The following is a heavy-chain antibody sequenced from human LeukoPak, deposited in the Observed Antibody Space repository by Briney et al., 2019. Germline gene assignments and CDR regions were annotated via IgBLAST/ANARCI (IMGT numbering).Heavy chain of an antibody. J-gene: IGHJ4*02. D-gene: IGHD3-22*01. CDR3: ARGHPRYYYDSSGYYLI. CDR1: GGSFSDYY. V-gene: IGHV4-34*01. Sequence: SETLSLTCAVYGGSFSDYYWSWIRQSPGKGLEWIGEINHSGSTKYNPSLKSRVTISVDTSKNQFSLKLSSVTAADTAVYYCARGHPRYYYDSSGYYLIWGQGTLVTVSS. CDR2: INHSGST.